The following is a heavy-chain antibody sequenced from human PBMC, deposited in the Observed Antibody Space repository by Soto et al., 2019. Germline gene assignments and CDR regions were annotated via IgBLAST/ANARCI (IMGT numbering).Heavy chain of an antibody. CDR3: SRGSTYYGFLT. J-gene: IGHJ5*02. V-gene: IGHV4-30-4*01. D-gene: IGHD3-10*01. CDR2: IYYIGTT. Sequence: QVQLQESGPGLVKPSQTLSLTCTVSGDSMGSGDYYWTWIRQPPGKGLEWIGYIYYIGTTFYNPSLESRVNISMGTSKNHLSLRLTSVTAADTAVYYCSRGSTYYGFLTWGQGTLVTVSS. CDR1: GDSMGSGDYY.